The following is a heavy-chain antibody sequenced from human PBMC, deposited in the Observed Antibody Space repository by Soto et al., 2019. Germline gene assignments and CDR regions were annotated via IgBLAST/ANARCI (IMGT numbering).Heavy chain of an antibody. D-gene: IGHD3-3*01. CDR3: ARSPSYFWSGYYRLGGVDY. J-gene: IGHJ4*02. CDR1: GGSFSGYY. CDR2: INHSGST. V-gene: IGHV4-34*01. Sequence: PSETLSLTCAVYGGSFSGYYWSWIRQPPGKGLEWIGEINHSGSTNYNPSLKSRVTISVDTSKNQFSLKLSSVTAADTAVYYCARSPSYFWSGYYRLGGVDYWGQGTLVTVSS.